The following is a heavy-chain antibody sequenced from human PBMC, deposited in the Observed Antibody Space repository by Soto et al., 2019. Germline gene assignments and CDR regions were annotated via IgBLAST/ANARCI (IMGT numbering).Heavy chain of an antibody. Sequence: QVQLVQSGGEVKRPGASVKVSCKTSGYTFSNYGITWVRQAPGQPLEWLGWISLYSDGTNYAQKFQGRVSMTTDTSTATAALELRSLRSDETAGYYCARVVPGAEAWFGPWGQVTLVTVSS. V-gene: IGHV1-18*01. CDR2: ISLYSDGT. J-gene: IGHJ5*02. CDR3: ARVVPGAEAWFGP. D-gene: IGHD2-2*01. CDR1: GYTFSNYG.